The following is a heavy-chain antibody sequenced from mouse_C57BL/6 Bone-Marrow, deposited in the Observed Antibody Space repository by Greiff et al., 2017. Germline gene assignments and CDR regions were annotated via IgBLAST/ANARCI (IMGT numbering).Heavy chain of an antibody. CDR1: GYTFTDYN. V-gene: IGHV1-22*01. CDR3: ARSGYSNDGFAY. Sequence: EVQGVESGPELVKPGASVKMSCKASGYTFTDYNMHWVKQSHGKSLEWIGYINPNNGGTSYNQKFKGKATLTVNKSSSTAYMELRSLTSEDSAVYYCARSGYSNDGFAYWGQGTLVTVSA. CDR2: INPNNGGT. J-gene: IGHJ3*01. D-gene: IGHD2-12*01.